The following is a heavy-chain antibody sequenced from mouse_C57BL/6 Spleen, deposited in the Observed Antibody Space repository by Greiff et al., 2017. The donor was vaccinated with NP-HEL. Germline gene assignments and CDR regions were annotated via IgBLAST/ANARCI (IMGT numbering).Heavy chain of an antibody. V-gene: IGHV1-85*01. CDR2: IYPRDGST. D-gene: IGHD2-3*01. CDR3: ARSPDGYYVGNFDY. CDR1: GYTFTSYD. J-gene: IGHJ2*01. Sequence: VQLQQSGPELVKPGASVKLSCKASGYTFTSYDINWVKQRPGQGLEWIGWIYPRDGSTKYNEKFKGKATLTVDTSSSTAYMELHILTSEDSADYFRARSPDGYYVGNFDYWGQGTTLTVSS.